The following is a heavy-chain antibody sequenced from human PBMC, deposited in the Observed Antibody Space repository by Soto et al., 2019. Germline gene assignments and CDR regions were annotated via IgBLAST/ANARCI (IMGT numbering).Heavy chain of an antibody. D-gene: IGHD6-19*01. V-gene: IGHV3-30*18. J-gene: IGHJ5*02. Sequence: QVQLVESGGGVVQPGRSLRLSCVASGFTLSNTGMHWVRQAPGKGLEWVAMISHDVSNTYYGDSVKGRITISRDNSWNTLYLQMDSLRPEDTSVYYCSKDWGSSGWFNWFDPWGQRTLVTVSS. CDR1: GFTLSNTG. CDR3: SKDWGSSGWFNWFDP. CDR2: ISHDVSNT.